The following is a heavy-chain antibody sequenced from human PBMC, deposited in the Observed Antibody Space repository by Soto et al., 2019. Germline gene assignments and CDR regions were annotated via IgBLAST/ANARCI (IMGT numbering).Heavy chain of an antibody. D-gene: IGHD3-9*01. CDR2: IXAYNGXT. CDR1: GYTFTIYG. Sequence: XVKVSCKASGYTFTIYGISWVRQAPGQGLEWMGWIXAYNGXTHYAQKLQGXXTMPTDTXXTTDYMELRSLRSEDTAVYYCARDNILNGYYMYWGQGALVTVSS. CDR3: ARDNILNGYYMY. J-gene: IGHJ4*02. V-gene: IGHV1-18*01.